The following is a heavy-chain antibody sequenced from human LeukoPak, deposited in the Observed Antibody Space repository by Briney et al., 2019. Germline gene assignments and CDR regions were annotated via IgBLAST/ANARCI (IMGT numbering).Heavy chain of an antibody. CDR3: AKDYGDYGGFDY. CDR1: GFTFGSYA. D-gene: IGHD4-17*01. V-gene: IGHV3-23*01. CDR2: ISGSGGST. Sequence: GGSLRLSWAPSGFTFGSYAMSWVRHASGEGREWVLAISGSGGSTDYAASVKGRFTISRDTSKNTLYLQMTSLRPEDTAVYYCAKDYGDYGGFDYWGQGTLVTVSS. J-gene: IGHJ4*02.